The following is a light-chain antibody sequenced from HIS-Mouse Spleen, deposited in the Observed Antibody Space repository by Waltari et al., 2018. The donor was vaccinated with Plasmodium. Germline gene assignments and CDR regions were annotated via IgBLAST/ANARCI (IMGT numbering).Light chain of an antibody. V-gene: IGKV3-15*01. CDR2: GAS. Sequence: EIVMTQSPATLSVSPGERATLSCRASQSFSSNLAWYQQKPDQAPRLLIYGASTRATGIPARFSSLQSEDFAVYYCQQYNNWSFTFGPGTKVDIK. CDR1: QSFSSN. J-gene: IGKJ3*01. CDR3: QQYNNWSFT.